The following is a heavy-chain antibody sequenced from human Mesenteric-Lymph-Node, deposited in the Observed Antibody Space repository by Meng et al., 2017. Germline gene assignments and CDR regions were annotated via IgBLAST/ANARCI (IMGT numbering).Heavy chain of an antibody. D-gene: IGHD3-22*01. J-gene: IGHJ4*02. V-gene: IGHV3-30*01. Sequence: GGSLRLSCAASGFPFSTYAMHWVRQAPGKGLEWVAVISSDGTNIYYGDSVKGRFTISRDNSKNTLYLQMNSLRAEDTAVYYCARDPTYYYDSSGYLAGFFDYWGQGTLVTVSS. CDR1: GFPFSTYA. CDR2: ISSDGTNI. CDR3: ARDPTYYYDSSGYLAGFFDY.